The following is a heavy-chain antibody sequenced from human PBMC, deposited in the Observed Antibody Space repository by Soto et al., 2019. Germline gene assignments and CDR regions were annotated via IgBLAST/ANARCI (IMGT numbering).Heavy chain of an antibody. Sequence: GESLKISCKGSGYSFTSYWIGWVRQMPGKGLKWMGIIYPGDSDTRYSPSFKGQVTISADKSISTAYLQWSSLKASDNAMYYCAGGGVRGVITRTRDYYGMDVWGQGTTVTAP. D-gene: IGHD3-10*01. CDR2: IYPGDSDT. J-gene: IGHJ6*02. CDR1: GYSFTSYW. V-gene: IGHV5-51*01. CDR3: AGGGVRGVITRTRDYYGMDV.